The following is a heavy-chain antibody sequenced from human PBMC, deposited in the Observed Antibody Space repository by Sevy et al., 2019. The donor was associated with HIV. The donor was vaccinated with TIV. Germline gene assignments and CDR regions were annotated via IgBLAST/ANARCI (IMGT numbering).Heavy chain of an antibody. V-gene: IGHV4-39*01. Sequence: SETLSLTCTVSDVSISSGTNYWGWIRQPPGKGLEWNGSIYYGGSTYYNPSLQSRVTGSADSSTNQFSLMLTSVTVADTAVYYCARQRGGWYEYDASDVWGQGTMVTVSS. D-gene: IGHD6-19*01. CDR1: DVSISSGTNY. CDR3: ARQRGGWYEYDASDV. J-gene: IGHJ3*01. CDR2: IYYGGST.